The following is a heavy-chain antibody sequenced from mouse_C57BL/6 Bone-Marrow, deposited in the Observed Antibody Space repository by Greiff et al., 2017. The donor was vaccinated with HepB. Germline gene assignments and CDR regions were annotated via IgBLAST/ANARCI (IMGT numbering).Heavy chain of an antibody. J-gene: IGHJ3*01. Sequence: EVQLVESGGGLVKPGGSLKLSCAASGFTFSSYAISWVRQTPEKRLEWVATISDGGSYTYYPDNVKGRFTISRDNAKNNLYLQMSHLKSEDTAMYYCARISTMITSAYWGQGTLVTVSA. CDR1: GFTFSSYA. D-gene: IGHD2-4*01. CDR2: ISDGGSYT. V-gene: IGHV5-4*01. CDR3: ARISTMITSAY.